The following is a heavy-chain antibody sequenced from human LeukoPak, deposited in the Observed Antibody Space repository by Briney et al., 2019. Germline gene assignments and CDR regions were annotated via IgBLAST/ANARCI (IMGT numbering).Heavy chain of an antibody. CDR3: TRADNQDFES. CDR1: GYIFTNYF. D-gene: IGHD5-24*01. CDR2: INCDEGTA. Sequence: ASVKVSCKASGYIFTNYFMHWVRQDPVRGLEWMGIINCDEGTATYAQKFQGRVTITRDTSTSTVYMDLTSLRSDDTAVYFCTRADNQDFESWGQGTLVADSS. V-gene: IGHV1-46*01. J-gene: IGHJ4*02.